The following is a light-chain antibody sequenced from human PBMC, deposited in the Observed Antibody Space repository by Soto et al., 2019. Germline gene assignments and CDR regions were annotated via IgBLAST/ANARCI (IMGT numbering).Light chain of an antibody. CDR2: DAS. J-gene: IGKJ2*01. CDR3: QQYNSYSYT. Sequence: DIQMTQSPSTLSASVGDRVTITCRASQSISSWLAWYQQKPGKAPKLLIYDASSLESGVPSRFRGSGSGTEFTLTISSLQPDDFATYNCQQYNSYSYTFGKGTKLEIK. CDR1: QSISSW. V-gene: IGKV1-5*01.